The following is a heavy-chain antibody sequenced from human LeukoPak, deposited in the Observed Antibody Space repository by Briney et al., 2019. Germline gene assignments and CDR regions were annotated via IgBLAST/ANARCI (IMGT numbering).Heavy chain of an antibody. J-gene: IGHJ6*03. V-gene: IGHV1-8*01. CDR3: ARGKAGNTIFGVVITSYYYYYMDV. Sequence: ASVKVSCKASGYTFTSYDINWLRQATGQGLKGMGWMNPNRGNTGYAQKFQDRVTITRTNYISTAYMELSSLRSEDKAVYYCARGKAGNTIFGVVITSYYYYYMDVWGKGTTVTVSS. D-gene: IGHD3-3*01. CDR1: GYTFTSYD. CDR2: MNPNRGNT.